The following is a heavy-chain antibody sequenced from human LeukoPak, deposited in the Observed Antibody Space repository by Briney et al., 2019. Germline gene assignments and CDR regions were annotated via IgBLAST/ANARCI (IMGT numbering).Heavy chain of an antibody. D-gene: IGHD3-9*01. CDR2: IIPMFDTA. Sequence: GASVKVSCKASEATFSNSAISWVRLAPGQGLEWMGGIIPMFDTAHYAEKFQGRVTISADESTNTVYMELRGLRSEDTAVYYCARDDNDILTGHFDSWGQGTLVTVSS. CDR3: ARDDNDILTGHFDS. CDR1: EATFSNSA. J-gene: IGHJ5*01. V-gene: IGHV1-69*13.